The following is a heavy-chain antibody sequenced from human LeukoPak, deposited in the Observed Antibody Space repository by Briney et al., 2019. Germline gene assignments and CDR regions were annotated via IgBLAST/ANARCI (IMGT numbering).Heavy chain of an antibody. CDR2: IDTDGSNT. D-gene: IGHD6-13*01. CDR1: GFTFSSYW. CDR3: SRDRSDAISWYAGSH. J-gene: IGHJ4*02. V-gene: IGHV3-74*01. Sequence: PGGSLRLSCAASGFTFSSYWVHWVRQAPGKGLVWVSRIDTDGSNTAYADSVKGRFTISRDNSKNTLYLQMNSLRAEDTAIYYCSRDRSDAISWYAGSHWGQGTLVTVSS.